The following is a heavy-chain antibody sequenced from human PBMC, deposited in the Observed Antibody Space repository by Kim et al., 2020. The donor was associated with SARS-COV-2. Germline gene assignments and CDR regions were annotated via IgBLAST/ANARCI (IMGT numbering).Heavy chain of an antibody. Sequence: SETLSLTCTVSGGSISSSSYYWGWIRQPPGKGLEWIGSIYYSGSTYYNPSLKSRVTISVDTSKNQFSLKLSSVTAADTAVYYCARREWGRGNARYFDYWGQGTLVTVSS. D-gene: IGHD1-1*01. CDR3: ARREWGRGNARYFDY. J-gene: IGHJ4*02. CDR1: GGSISSSSYY. CDR2: IYYSGST. V-gene: IGHV4-39*01.